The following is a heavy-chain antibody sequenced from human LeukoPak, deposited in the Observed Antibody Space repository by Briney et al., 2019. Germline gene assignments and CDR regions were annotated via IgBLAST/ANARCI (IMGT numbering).Heavy chain of an antibody. V-gene: IGHV1-8*01. Sequence: ASVKVSCKASGYTFTSYDINWVRQATGQGLEWMGWMNPNSGNTGYAQKFQGRVTMTRNTSISTAYMELSSLRSEDTAVYYCARGLMAEWLFNYWGQGTLATVSS. J-gene: IGHJ4*02. CDR1: GYTFTSYD. D-gene: IGHD3-3*01. CDR2: MNPNSGNT. CDR3: ARGLMAEWLFNY.